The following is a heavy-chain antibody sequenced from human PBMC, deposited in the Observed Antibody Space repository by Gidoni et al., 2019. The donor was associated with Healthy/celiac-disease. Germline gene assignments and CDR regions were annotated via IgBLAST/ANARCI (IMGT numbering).Heavy chain of an antibody. CDR2: ISGSGGSK. D-gene: IGHD2-2*01. CDR3: AKEYSSMPRVYYFDY. Sequence: EVQLLESGGGLVQPGGSLRLSCAASGFTFRSYAMSWVRQAPGKGLEWVSVISGSGGSKYNAASGKGRLTISRDNSKNTLYLKMNSLRAEDTAVYYCAKEYSSMPRVYYFDYWGQGTLSPSPQ. J-gene: IGHJ4*02. V-gene: IGHV3-23*01. CDR1: GFTFRSYA.